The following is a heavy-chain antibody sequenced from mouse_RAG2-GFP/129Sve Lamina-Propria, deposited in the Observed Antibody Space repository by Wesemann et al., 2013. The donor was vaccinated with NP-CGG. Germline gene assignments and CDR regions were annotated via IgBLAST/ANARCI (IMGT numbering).Heavy chain of an antibody. J-gene: IGHJ1*03. V-gene: IGHV5-9-1*02. Sequence: RVEFGEGLVKPGGSLKLSCAASGFTFSSYAMSWVRQTPEKRLEWVAYISSGGDYIYYADTVKGRFTISRDNARNTLYLQMSSLKSEDTAMYYCTRDYYGSSYWYFDVWGTGTTVTVSS. CDR2: ISSGGDYI. D-gene: IGHD1-1*01. CDR1: GFTFSSYA. CDR3: TRDYYGSSYWYFDV.